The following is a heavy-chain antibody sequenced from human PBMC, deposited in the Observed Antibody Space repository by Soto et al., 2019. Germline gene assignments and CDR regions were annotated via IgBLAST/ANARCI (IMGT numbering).Heavy chain of an antibody. Sequence: QLQLQESGPGLVKPSETLSLTCTVSGDSISSNSYYWGWVRHPPGKGLGWVGSIHYTGTPYYNPSLKSRVTVSGDTSKKQFSLILSSLTAADTAVYYCATTFSAGLFFDYWGQGTLVTVSS. D-gene: IGHD1-1*01. V-gene: IGHV4-39*01. CDR3: ATTFSAGLFFDY. CDR1: GDSISSNSYY. CDR2: IHYTGTP. J-gene: IGHJ4*02.